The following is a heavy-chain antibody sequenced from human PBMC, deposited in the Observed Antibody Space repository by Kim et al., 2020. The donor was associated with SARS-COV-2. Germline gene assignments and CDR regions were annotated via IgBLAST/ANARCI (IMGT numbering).Heavy chain of an antibody. V-gene: IGHV3-9*01. CDR3: VDGNRAEGPS. CDR2: INWNSNRI. Sequence: GGSLRLSCAASGFKFDAYAMHWVRQAPGKGLEWVAGINWNSNRIVYADSVKGRVTISRDNAKNSVYLQMNSLTTEDTALYHCVDGNRAEGPSWGQGTLVTVSP. J-gene: IGHJ5*02. CDR1: GFKFDAYA. D-gene: IGHD3-16*02.